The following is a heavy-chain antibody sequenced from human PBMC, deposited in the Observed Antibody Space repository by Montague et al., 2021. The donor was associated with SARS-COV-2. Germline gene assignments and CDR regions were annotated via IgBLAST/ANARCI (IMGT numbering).Heavy chain of an antibody. CDR1: GGSLSGYY. Sequence: SETLSLTCAVYGGSLSGYYWSWIRQPPGKGLEWIGEINHSGRTNYNPSXXSRVTISLDTSKNQFSLKLSSVTAADTAVYYCARGRRRYNWRDETSYYYGMDVWCQGTTVTVSS. D-gene: IGHD1-20*01. CDR3: ARGRRRYNWRDETSYYYGMDV. V-gene: IGHV4-34*01. J-gene: IGHJ6*02. CDR2: INHSGRT.